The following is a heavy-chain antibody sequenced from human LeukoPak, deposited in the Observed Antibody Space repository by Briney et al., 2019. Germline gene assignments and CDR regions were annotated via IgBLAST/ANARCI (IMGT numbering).Heavy chain of an antibody. CDR2: ISGSGGST. CDR1: GFTFSSYS. CDR3: AKEHYDFWSRWGWFDP. D-gene: IGHD3-3*01. V-gene: IGHV3-23*01. Sequence: GGSLRLSCAAFGFTFSSYSMSWVRQAPGKGLEWVSAISGSGGSTYYADSVKGRFTISRDNSKNTLYLQMNSLRAEDTAVYYCAKEHYDFWSRWGWFDPWGQGTLVTVSS. J-gene: IGHJ5*02.